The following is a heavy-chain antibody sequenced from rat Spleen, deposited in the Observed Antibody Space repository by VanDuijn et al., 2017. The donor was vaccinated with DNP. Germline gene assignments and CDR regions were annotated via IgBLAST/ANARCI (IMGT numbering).Heavy chain of an antibody. D-gene: IGHD1-12*02. Sequence: EVQLVESGGGLVQPGRSLKLSCVASGFTFNNYWMTWIRQAPGKGLEWVASITNTGGSTYYPDSVKGRFTISRDNAKSTLYLQMNSLRSEDTATYYCTRADGSYYPHWFAYWGQGTLVTVSS. V-gene: IGHV5-31*01. CDR1: GFTFNNYW. CDR3: TRADGSYYPHWFAY. CDR2: ITNTGGST. J-gene: IGHJ3*01.